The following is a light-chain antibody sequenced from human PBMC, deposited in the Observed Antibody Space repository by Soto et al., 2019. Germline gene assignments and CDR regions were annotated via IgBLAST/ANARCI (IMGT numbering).Light chain of an antibody. CDR3: QQYGSLPQT. V-gene: IGKV3-20*01. CDR2: GAS. J-gene: IGKJ1*01. Sequence: EIVLTQSPGTLSVSPGERATLSCRASQSVSSNYLAWHQQKPGQAPRLVIYGASSRATGIPDRFSGSGSGTDFTLTISRLEPEDFAVYYCQQYGSLPQTFGQGTKVEIK. CDR1: QSVSSNY.